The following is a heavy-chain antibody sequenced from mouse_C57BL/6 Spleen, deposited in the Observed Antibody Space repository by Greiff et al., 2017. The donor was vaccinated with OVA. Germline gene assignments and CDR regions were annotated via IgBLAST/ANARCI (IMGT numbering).Heavy chain of an antibody. J-gene: IGHJ4*01. CDR3: VRRDGYAMDY. CDR2: IRSKSNNYAT. CDR1: GFSFNTYA. D-gene: IGHD2-3*01. V-gene: IGHV10-1*01. Sequence: EVHLVESGGGLVQPKGSLKLSCAASGFSFNTYAMNWVRQAPGKGLEWVARIRSKSNNYATYYADSVKDRFTISRDDSESMLYLQMNNLKTEDTAMYYCVRRDGYAMDYWGQGTSVTVSS.